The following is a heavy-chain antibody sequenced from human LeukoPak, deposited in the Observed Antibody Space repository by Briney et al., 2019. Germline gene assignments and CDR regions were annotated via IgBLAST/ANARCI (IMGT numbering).Heavy chain of an antibody. D-gene: IGHD5-12*01. V-gene: IGHV4-61*02. J-gene: IGHJ6*03. CDR1: GASISSGSYY. Sequence: SETLSLTCTVSGASISSGSYYWSWIRQPAGKGLEWIGRIYTSGSTNYNPSLKSRVTISVDTSKNQFSLKLSSVTAADTAMYYCASSPDIVAVYYYYYMDVWGKGTTVTVSS. CDR3: ASSPDIVAVYYYYYMDV. CDR2: IYTSGST.